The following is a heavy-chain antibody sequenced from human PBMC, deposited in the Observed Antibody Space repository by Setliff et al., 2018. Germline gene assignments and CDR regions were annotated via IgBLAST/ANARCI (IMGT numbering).Heavy chain of an antibody. J-gene: IGHJ5*01. D-gene: IGHD1-26*01. CDR1: GGSISSYY. V-gene: IGHV4-59*08. Sequence: SETLSLTCTVSGGSISSYYWSWIRQPPGKGLEWIGYIDYSGSTNYNPSLKSRVTISLDTSKNQFSLKLTSVTAADTAIYYCASRRTGPGGWFDYWGQGTLVTVSS. CDR3: ASRRTGPGGWFDY. CDR2: IDYSGST.